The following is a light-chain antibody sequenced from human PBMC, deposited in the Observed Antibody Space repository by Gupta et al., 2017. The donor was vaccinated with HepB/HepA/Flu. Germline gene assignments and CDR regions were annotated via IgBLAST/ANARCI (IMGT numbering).Light chain of an antibody. CDR1: SSNIGSNY. Sequence: QSVLTQPPSASGTPGQRVTIPCSGSSSNIGSNYVYWYQQLPGTAPKLLIYRNNQRPSGVPDRFSGSKSGTSASLAISGLRSEDEADYYCAAWDDRLSGWVFGGGTKLTVL. V-gene: IGLV1-47*01. CDR3: AAWDDRLSGWV. CDR2: RNN. J-gene: IGLJ3*02.